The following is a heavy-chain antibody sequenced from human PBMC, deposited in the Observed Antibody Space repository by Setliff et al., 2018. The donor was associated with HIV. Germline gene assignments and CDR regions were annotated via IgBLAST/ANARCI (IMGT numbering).Heavy chain of an antibody. CDR1: GFTFSSYS. Sequence: RLSCAASGFTFSSYSMNWVRQAPGKGLEWVSSISSSSSYIYYADSVKGRFTISRDNAKNSLYLQMNSLRAEDTAVYYCARVVGAYYDSSGYYYSYYFDYWGQGTLVTVSS. CDR3: ARVVGAYYDSSGYYYSYYFDY. CDR2: ISSSSSYI. D-gene: IGHD3-22*01. J-gene: IGHJ4*02. V-gene: IGHV3-21*01.